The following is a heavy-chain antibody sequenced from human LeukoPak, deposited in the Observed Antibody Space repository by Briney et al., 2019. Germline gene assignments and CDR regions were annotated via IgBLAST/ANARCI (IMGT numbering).Heavy chain of an antibody. CDR3: ARSPSGSADH. J-gene: IGHJ4*02. CDR2: IGGSSSDT. V-gene: IGHV3-11*03. Sequence: GGSLRLSCAASGFTFSDYYMSWFRQAPGKGLEWVSYIGGSSSDTKYADSVKGRVTISRGNAKNSLYLQMNSLRAEDTALYYCARSPSGSADHWGQGTLVTVSS. CDR1: GFTFSDYY. D-gene: IGHD3-10*01.